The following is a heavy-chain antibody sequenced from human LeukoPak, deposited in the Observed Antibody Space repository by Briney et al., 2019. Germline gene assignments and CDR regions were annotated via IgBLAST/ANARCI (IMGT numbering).Heavy chain of an antibody. CDR2: ISSSGSTI. V-gene: IGHV3-48*04. J-gene: IGHJ4*02. Sequence: GGSLRLSCAASGFTFSSYSMNWVRQAPGKGLEWVSYISSSGSTIYYADSVKGRFTISRDNAKNSLYLQMNSLRAEDTAVYYCARDDLPSSVAGTLDYWGQGTLVTVSS. CDR1: GFTFSSYS. D-gene: IGHD6-19*01. CDR3: ARDDLPSSVAGTLDY.